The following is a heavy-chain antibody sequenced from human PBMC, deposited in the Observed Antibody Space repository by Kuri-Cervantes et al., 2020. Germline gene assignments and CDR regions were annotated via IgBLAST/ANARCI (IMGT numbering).Heavy chain of an antibody. CDR2: ISAYNGDT. J-gene: IGHJ6*03. CDR1: GYTFTSYG. D-gene: IGHD3-22*01. CDR3: AKAPRRATRGDPYSSSGSYYRYYYYMDV. Sequence: ASVNVSCKASGYTFTSYGISWVRQAPGQGLEWMGWISAYNGDTNYAQKFQGRVTITADKSTSTAYMELSSLRSEDTAVYYCAKAPRRATRGDPYSSSGSYYRYYYYMDVWGKGTTVTVSS. V-gene: IGHV1-18*01.